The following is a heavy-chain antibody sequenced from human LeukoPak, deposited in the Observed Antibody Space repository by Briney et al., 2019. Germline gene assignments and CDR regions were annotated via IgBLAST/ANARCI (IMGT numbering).Heavy chain of an antibody. Sequence: ASVKVSCKASGYTFTGYYVHWVRQAPGQGLEWMGRINPNSGSTNYAQKFQGRVTMTRDTSISTAYMELSRLRSDDTAVYYCARTMVRGENDYWGQGTLVTVSS. J-gene: IGHJ4*02. CDR1: GYTFTGYY. CDR2: INPNSGST. CDR3: ARTMVRGENDY. V-gene: IGHV1-2*06. D-gene: IGHD3-10*01.